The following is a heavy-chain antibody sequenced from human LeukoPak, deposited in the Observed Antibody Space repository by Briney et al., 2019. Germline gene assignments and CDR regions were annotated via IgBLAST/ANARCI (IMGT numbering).Heavy chain of an antibody. V-gene: IGHV3-74*01. J-gene: IGHJ4*02. Sequence: PGGSLRISCAASGFTFSSYWMHWVRQAPGKGLVWVSRINSEGITTSHADSVRGRFTISRDNSKNTLYLQMNSLRAEDTAVYYCAKDQTMIRGVGFDYWGQGTLVTVSS. CDR2: INSEGITT. CDR3: AKDQTMIRGVGFDY. D-gene: IGHD3-10*01. CDR1: GFTFSSYW.